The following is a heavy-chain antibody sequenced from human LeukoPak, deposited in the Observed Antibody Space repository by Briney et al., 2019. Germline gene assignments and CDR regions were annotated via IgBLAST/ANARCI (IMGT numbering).Heavy chain of an antibody. CDR1: GGSISSGSYY. CDR2: IYTSGST. J-gene: IGHJ5*02. D-gene: IGHD6-6*01. Sequence: SETLSLTCTVSGGSISSGSYYWSWIRQPAGKGLEWIGRIYTSGSTNYNPSLKSRVTISVDTSKNQFSLKLSSVAAADTAVYYCARAGMAARRFWFDPWGQGTLVTVSS. V-gene: IGHV4-61*02. CDR3: ARAGMAARRFWFDP.